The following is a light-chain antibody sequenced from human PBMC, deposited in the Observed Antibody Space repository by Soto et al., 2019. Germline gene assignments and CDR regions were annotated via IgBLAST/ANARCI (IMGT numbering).Light chain of an antibody. CDR1: QSVSTY. Sequence: EIVLTQSPSTLSLSPGERATVSCRASQSVSTYLAWYQQRPGQAPRLLIYDASYRSTDIPPRFSGSGSGTDFTLPISSLEHEDFAVYYCQQRRSWPPTITFGQGTRLEIK. CDR2: DAS. CDR3: QQRRSWPPTIT. V-gene: IGKV3-11*01. J-gene: IGKJ5*01.